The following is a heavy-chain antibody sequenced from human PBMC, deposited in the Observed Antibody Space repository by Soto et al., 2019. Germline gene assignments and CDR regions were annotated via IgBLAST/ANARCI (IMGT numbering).Heavy chain of an antibody. J-gene: IGHJ4*02. V-gene: IGHV3-23*01. D-gene: IGHD2-2*01. CDR1: GFPFSSCA. CDR3: AKAPSEMVVAPAPIDY. Sequence: PGGSLRLSCAASGFPFSSCAMTWVRQAPGKGLEWVSSISAGSSVTYYADSVKGRFTISRDNSRDTLSLQMDSLRAEDTAVYYCAKAPSEMVVAPAPIDYWGQGTLVTVSS. CDR2: ISAGSSVT.